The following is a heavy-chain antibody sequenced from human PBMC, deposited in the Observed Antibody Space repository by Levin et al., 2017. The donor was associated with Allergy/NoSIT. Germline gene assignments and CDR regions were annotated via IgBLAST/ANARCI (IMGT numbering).Heavy chain of an antibody. CDR3: ARADIATTIDFDY. V-gene: IGHV3-23*01. J-gene: IGHJ4*02. D-gene: IGHD5-12*01. CDR1: RFTFSSYA. CDR2: IIGSGSIT. Sequence: SGGSLRLSCAASRFTFSSYAMSWVRQAPGKGLVWVSTIIGSGSITYYADSVKGRFTISRDNSKNILYLQMNSLRAEDTAVYFCARADIATTIDFDYWGQGTLVSVSS.